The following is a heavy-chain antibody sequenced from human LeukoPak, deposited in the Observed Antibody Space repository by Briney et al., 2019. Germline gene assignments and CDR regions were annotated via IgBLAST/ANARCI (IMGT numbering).Heavy chain of an antibody. CDR3: ARVRSGWYEAFDI. V-gene: IGHV4-59*01. Sequence: SETLSLTCNVSGGSISSYYWSWIRQPPGKGLEWIGYIYYSGSTNYNPSLKSRVTISVDTSKNQFSLKLSSVTAADTAVYYCARVRSGWYEAFDIWGQGTMVTVSS. J-gene: IGHJ3*02. CDR2: IYYSGST. D-gene: IGHD6-19*01. CDR1: GGSISSYY.